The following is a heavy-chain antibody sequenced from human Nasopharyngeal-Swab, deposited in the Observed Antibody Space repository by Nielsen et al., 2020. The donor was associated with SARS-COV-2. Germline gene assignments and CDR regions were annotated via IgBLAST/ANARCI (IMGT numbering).Heavy chain of an antibody. J-gene: IGHJ3*02. Sequence: SETLSLTCTVSGGSISSSSYYWGWIRQPPGKGLEWIGSIYYSGSTYYNPSLKSRVTISVDTSKNQFSLKLSSVTAADTAVYYCARHSVDGYITDDAFDIWGQGTMVTVSS. CDR3: ARHSVDGYITDDAFDI. CDR1: GGSISSSSYY. CDR2: IYYSGST. V-gene: IGHV4-39*01. D-gene: IGHD5-24*01.